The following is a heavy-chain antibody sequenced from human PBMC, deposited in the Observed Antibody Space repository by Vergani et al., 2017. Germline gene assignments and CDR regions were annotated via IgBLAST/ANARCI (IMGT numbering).Heavy chain of an antibody. CDR2: IYTSGST. Sequence: QVQLQESGPGLVKPSQTLSLTCTVSGGSISSGSYYWSWIRQPAGKGLEWIGRIYTSGSTNYNPSLKSRVTISVDTSKNQFSLKMSSVTAADTAVYYCARQILSHKAECFQHWGQGTLVTVSS. CDR1: GGSISSGSYY. J-gene: IGHJ1*01. CDR3: ARQILSHKAECFQH. D-gene: IGHD2/OR15-2a*01. V-gene: IGHV4-61*02.